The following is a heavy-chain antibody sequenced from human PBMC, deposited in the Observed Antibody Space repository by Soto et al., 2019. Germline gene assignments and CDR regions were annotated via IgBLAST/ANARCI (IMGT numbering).Heavy chain of an antibody. CDR1: GFTFINYA. CDR2: ISGGGDRT. V-gene: IGHV3-23*01. J-gene: IGHJ2*01. D-gene: IGHD2-2*01. Sequence: EVQLLESGGGLVQPGGSLRLSCVGSGFTFINYAMNWVRQTPGKGLEWVSTISGGGDRTFDADTVQGRLTISRDNSKNTVNLQMNSLRADDTAVYYCARKVLGSTSRPDWWYFDLWGRGTLVTVSS. CDR3: ARKVLGSTSRPDWWYFDL.